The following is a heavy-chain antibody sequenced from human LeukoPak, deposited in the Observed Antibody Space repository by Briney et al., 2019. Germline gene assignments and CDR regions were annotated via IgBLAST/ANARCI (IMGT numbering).Heavy chain of an antibody. CDR2: IYHSGST. V-gene: IGHV4-38-2*02. D-gene: IGHD3-10*01. CDR1: DDSISSGFY. CDR3: ARSSVGSGSNFDY. J-gene: IGHJ4*02. Sequence: SETLSLTCTVSDDSISSGFYWGWIRQPPGKGLEWIGSIYHSGSTYYNPSLKGRVTISVDTSKNQFSLNLSSVTAADTAVYYCARSSVGSGSNFDYWGQGTLVTVSS.